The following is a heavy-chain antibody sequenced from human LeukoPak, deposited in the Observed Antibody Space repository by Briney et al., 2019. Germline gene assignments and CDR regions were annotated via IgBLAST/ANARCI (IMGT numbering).Heavy chain of an antibody. D-gene: IGHD4/OR15-4a*01. J-gene: IGHJ4*02. CDR1: GYTFTGYY. CDR3: ARVATLVTTSGY. CDR2: INPNSGGT. V-gene: IGHV1-2*02. Sequence: ASVKVSCKASGYTFTGYYMHWVRQAPGQGLEWMGWINPNSGGTNYAQKFQGRVTMTRDTSISTAYMELSRLRSDDTAVYYCARVATLVTTSGYWGQGTLVTVSS.